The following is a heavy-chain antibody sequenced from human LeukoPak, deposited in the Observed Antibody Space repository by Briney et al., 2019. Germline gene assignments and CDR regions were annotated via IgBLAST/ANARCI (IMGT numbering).Heavy chain of an antibody. CDR3: ARGDPLFDY. Sequence: GGSLRLSCAASGFTFESHYMTWVRQAPGKGLEWVANIKQDGSEKNYVDSVKGRFTISRDNSKNTLYLQMNSLRAEDTAVYYCARGDPLFDYWGQGTLVTVSS. J-gene: IGHJ4*02. D-gene: IGHD2-21*01. V-gene: IGHV3-7*03. CDR2: IKQDGSEK. CDR1: GFTFESHY.